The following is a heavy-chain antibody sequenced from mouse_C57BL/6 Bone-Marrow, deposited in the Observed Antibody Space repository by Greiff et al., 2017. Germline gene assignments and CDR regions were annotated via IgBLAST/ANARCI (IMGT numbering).Heavy chain of an antibody. J-gene: IGHJ3*01. Sequence: VQLQQPGAELVKPGASVKMSCKASGYTFTSYWITWVKQRPGQGLEWIGDIYPGSGSTNYNEKFKSKATLTVDTSSSTAYMQLSSLTSEDSAVYYCARAGQLRLLFAYWGQGTLVTVSA. CDR2: IYPGSGST. CDR1: GYTFTSYW. D-gene: IGHD3-2*02. V-gene: IGHV1-55*01. CDR3: ARAGQLRLLFAY.